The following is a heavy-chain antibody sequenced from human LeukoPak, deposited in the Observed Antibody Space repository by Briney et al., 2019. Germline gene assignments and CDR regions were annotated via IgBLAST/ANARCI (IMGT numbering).Heavy chain of an antibody. D-gene: IGHD2-15*01. Sequence: SVKVSCTASVGTFSSYAISWVRQAPGQGLEWMGGIIPIFVTANYAQKFQGRVSITADKSTSTAYLVLSSLRSEDTALYYCARARYCSGGSCYWTPYYYYGMDVWGKGTTVTVSS. CDR2: IIPIFVTA. V-gene: IGHV1-69*06. CDR1: VGTFSSYA. CDR3: ARARYCSGGSCYWTPYYYYGMDV. J-gene: IGHJ6*04.